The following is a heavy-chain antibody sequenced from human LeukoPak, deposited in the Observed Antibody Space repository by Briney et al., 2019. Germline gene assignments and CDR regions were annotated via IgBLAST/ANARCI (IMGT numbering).Heavy chain of an antibody. CDR1: GFTFSSYS. CDR3: ARGSGYSYGHYFDY. Sequence: GSLRLSCAASGFTFSSYSMNWVRQAPGKGLEWASSISSSSSYIYYADSVKGRFTISRDNAKNSLYLQMNSLRAEDTAVYYCARGSGYSYGHYFDYWGQGTLVTVSS. V-gene: IGHV3-21*01. CDR2: ISSSSSYI. J-gene: IGHJ4*02. D-gene: IGHD5-18*01.